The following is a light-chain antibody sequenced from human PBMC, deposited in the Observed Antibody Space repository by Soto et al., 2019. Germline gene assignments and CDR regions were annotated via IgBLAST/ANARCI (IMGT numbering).Light chain of an antibody. CDR3: QQLNGYQLA. CDR1: QGMSTY. J-gene: IGKJ4*01. Sequence: DIQLTQSPSLLSASVGDTVTITCRASQGMSTYLAWYQQKPGKVPKLLIRSASTLQSGVPPRFSGGGSGTEFTLTISTLQPDDCGIYYCQQLNGYQLAFGGGTNVEIK. V-gene: IGKV1-9*01. CDR2: SAS.